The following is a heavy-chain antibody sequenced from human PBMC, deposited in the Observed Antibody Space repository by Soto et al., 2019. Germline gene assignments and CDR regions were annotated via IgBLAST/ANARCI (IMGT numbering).Heavy chain of an antibody. D-gene: IGHD3-22*01. CDR3: ARDGDYDSSGYSNWFDP. CDR1: GYTFAIYY. Sequence: ASVKVSCKASGYTFAIYYRHWVRQAPGQGLEWMGIINPSGGSTSYAQKFQGRVTMTRDTSTSTVYMELSSLRSEDTAVYYCARDGDYDSSGYSNWFDPWGQGTLVTVSS. J-gene: IGHJ5*02. V-gene: IGHV1-46*01. CDR2: INPSGGST.